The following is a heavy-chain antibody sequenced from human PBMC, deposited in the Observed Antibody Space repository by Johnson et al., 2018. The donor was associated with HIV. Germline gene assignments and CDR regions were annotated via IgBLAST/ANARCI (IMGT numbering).Heavy chain of an antibody. CDR1: GFTVSTKY. V-gene: IGHV3-53*01. D-gene: IGHD6-19*01. CDR3: ARDRRNRQWQRLDAFDI. J-gene: IGHJ3*02. Sequence: VQLVESGGGLIQPGGSLRLSCAVSGFTVSTKYMTWVRQAPGKGLEWVSVIYSGGSTGYADSVKGRFTISRDNAKNSLHLQMNSLRAEDTAFYYCARDRRNRQWQRLDAFDIWGQGTMVIVSS. CDR2: IYSGGST.